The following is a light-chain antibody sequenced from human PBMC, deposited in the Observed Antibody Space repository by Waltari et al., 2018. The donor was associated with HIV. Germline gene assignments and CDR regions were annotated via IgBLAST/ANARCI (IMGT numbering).Light chain of an antibody. V-gene: IGLV2-14*01. CDR2: RVT. Sequence: QSALAQPASLSGSPGQSVTISCAGRHSDIGTFAFVSWYQQLPGKAPKLLIYRVTFRPSGVPSRFSASKSANTASLTISDLQTEDEAHYYCSSYTITNTWVFGGGTLLTVL. CDR1: HSDIGTFAF. J-gene: IGLJ3*02. CDR3: SSYTITNTWV.